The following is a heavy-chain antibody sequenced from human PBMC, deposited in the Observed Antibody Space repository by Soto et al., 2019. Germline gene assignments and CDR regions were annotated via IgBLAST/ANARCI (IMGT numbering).Heavy chain of an antibody. Sequence: QVQLVESGGGVVQPGRSLRLSCAASGFTFSSYGMHWVRQAPGTGLEWVAVIWYDGSNKYYADSVKGRFTISRDNSKNTRYRQRNSLRAEDTAVYYWARARITMIVVGRHGMDVWGQGTTVTVSS. CDR3: ARARITMIVVGRHGMDV. V-gene: IGHV3-33*01. CDR1: GFTFSSYG. D-gene: IGHD3-22*01. CDR2: IWYDGSNK. J-gene: IGHJ6*02.